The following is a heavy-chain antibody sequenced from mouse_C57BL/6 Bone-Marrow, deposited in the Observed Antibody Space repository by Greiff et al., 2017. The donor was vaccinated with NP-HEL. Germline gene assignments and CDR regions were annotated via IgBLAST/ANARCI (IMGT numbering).Heavy chain of an antibody. CDR2: IYPGGGYT. CDR1: GYTFTNYW. D-gene: IGHD1-1*01. Sequence: QVQLQQSGAELVRPGPSVKMSCKASGYTFTNYWIGWAKQRPGHGLEWIGDIYPGGGYTNYNEKFKGKATLTADKSSSTSYMQFSSLTSEDSAIYYCAKGYGSSPWYFDVWGTGTTVTVSS. V-gene: IGHV1-63*01. CDR3: AKGYGSSPWYFDV. J-gene: IGHJ1*03.